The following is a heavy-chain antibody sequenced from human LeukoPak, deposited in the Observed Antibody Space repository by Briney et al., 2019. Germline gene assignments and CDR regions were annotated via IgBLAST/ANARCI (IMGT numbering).Heavy chain of an antibody. J-gene: IGHJ6*03. CDR2: INHSGST. CDR1: GGSFSGYY. Sequence: KPSETLSLTCAVYGGSFSGYYWSWIRQPPGKGLEWIGEINHSGSTNYNPSLKSRVTISVDTSKNQFSLKLSSVAAADTAVYYCARGSRSERPNWAYYYYYYYMDVWGKGTTVTVSS. CDR3: ARGSRSERPNWAYYYYYYYMDV. V-gene: IGHV4-34*01. D-gene: IGHD7-27*01.